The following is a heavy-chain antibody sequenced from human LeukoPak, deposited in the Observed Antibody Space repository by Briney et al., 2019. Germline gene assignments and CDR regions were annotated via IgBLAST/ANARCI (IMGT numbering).Heavy chain of an antibody. CDR2: ISYDGSNK. D-gene: IGHD3-3*01. V-gene: IGHV3-30*04. CDR1: GFPFSSYA. CDR3: ARKGVVSRIHDY. Sequence: GGSLRHSCAASGFPFSSYAMHWVRPAPGKGLEGVAVISYDGSNKYYADSVKGRFTISRDNSKNTLYLQMNSLRAEDTAVYYCARKGVVSRIHDYWGQGTLVTVSS. J-gene: IGHJ4*02.